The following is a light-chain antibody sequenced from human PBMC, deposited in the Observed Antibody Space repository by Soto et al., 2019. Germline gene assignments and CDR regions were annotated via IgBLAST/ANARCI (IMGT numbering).Light chain of an antibody. Sequence: DVQMTQSLSTLSASMGDRVTITCRASQCISSWLAWYQQKPGKAPKLLIYDASNRATGIPDRFSGSGSGTDFTLTISRLEPEDFAVYYCQQYGRSGTFGQGSKVDI. V-gene: IGKV1-5*01. CDR2: DAS. J-gene: IGKJ1*01. CDR3: QQYGRSGT. CDR1: QCISSW.